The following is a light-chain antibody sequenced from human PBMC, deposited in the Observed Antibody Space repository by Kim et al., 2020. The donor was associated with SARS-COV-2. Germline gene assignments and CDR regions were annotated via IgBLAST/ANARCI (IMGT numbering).Light chain of an antibody. V-gene: IGLV5-45*01. CDR1: SGVSIISHK. CDR3: MIWHNSAVG. CDR2: YRSDSRN. Sequence: LTCAVTSGVSIISHKIYWYQQKPGRPPQFHLRYRSDSRNQQGSGVPCRFSGSKDGSANAGILVISGLQSGDEADYYCMIWHNSAVGFGGGTQLTVL. J-gene: IGLJ2*01.